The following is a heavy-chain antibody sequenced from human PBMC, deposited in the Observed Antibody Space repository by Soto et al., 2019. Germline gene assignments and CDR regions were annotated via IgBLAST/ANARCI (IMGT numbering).Heavy chain of an antibody. D-gene: IGHD1-26*01. J-gene: IGHJ6*04. CDR2: INPNTGGT. V-gene: IGHV1-2*02. CDR3: ARGDLGREMSGAYFYFYGVYV. CDR1: GYTFTAYY. Sequence: ASVKVSCKASGYTFTAYYLHWVRQAPGQGLEWMGWINPNTGGTNYAQKFQGSITMTTDTSLSTAYMELSWLTSDDTAVYYCARGDLGREMSGAYFYFYGVYVWSEQTTVRVSS.